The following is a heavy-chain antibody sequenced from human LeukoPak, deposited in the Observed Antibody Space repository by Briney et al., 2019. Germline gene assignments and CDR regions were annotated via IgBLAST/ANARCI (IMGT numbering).Heavy chain of an antibody. CDR2: IRYDGSTR. Sequence: GVSPRLSCAASGFTFSSYGMHWVRQAPGKGLEWVAFIRYDGSTRYYADSVKGRFTISRDNSKNTLYLQMNSLRAEDTAVYYCAKSRAGERPRDAFDIWGQGTMVTVSS. CDR1: GFTFSSYG. CDR3: AKSRAGERPRDAFDI. V-gene: IGHV3-30*02. J-gene: IGHJ3*02.